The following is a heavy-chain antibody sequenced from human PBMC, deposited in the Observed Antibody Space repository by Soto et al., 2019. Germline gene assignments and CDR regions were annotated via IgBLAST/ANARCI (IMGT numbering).Heavy chain of an antibody. J-gene: IGHJ3*02. V-gene: IGHV3-11*01. CDR3: ASSPGTMITFGGVIADAFDI. CDR2: IISSGSTI. D-gene: IGHD3-16*02. CDR1: GFTFSDYY. Sequence: GSLRLSCAASGFTFSDYYMSWIRQAPGKGLEWVSFIISSGSTIYYADSVKGRFTISRDNAKISLYLQMNSLRAEDTAVYCCASSPGTMITFGGVIADAFDIWGQGTMVTVSS.